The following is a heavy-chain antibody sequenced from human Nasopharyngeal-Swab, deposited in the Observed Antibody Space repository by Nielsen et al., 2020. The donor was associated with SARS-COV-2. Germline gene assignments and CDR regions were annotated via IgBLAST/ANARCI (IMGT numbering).Heavy chain of an antibody. D-gene: IGHD3-10*01. CDR2: IYDSGST. Sequence: WIRQPPGKGLEWIGYIYDSGSTNYNPSLKSRVTISVDTSKNQFSLKLSSVTAADTAVYYCARERDYYYGSGSYPPDPWGQGTLVTVSS. V-gene: IGHV4-59*01. J-gene: IGHJ5*02. CDR3: ARERDYYYGSGSYPPDP.